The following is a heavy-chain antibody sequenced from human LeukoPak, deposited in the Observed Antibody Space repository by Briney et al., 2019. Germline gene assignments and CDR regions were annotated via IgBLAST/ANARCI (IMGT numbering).Heavy chain of an antibody. D-gene: IGHD3-10*01. Sequence: GASVKVSCKASGYTFTGYYMHWVRQATGQGLEWMGWMNPNSGNTGYAQKFQGRVTITRNTSISTAYMELSSLRSEDTAVYYCARGPGADYWGQGTLVTVSS. CDR1: GYTFTGYY. CDR2: MNPNSGNT. J-gene: IGHJ4*02. CDR3: ARGPGADY. V-gene: IGHV1-8*03.